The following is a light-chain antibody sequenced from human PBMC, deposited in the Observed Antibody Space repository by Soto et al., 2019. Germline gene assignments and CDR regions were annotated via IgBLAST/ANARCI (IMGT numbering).Light chain of an antibody. V-gene: IGLV4-60*02. Sequence: QPVLTQSSSASASLGSSVKLTCTLSSGHSSYIIAWHQQQPGKAPRYLMKLEGSGSYNKGSGVPDRFSGSSSGADRYLTISNLQFEVEADYYCETWDFNTRVFGGGTKVTVL. J-gene: IGLJ3*02. CDR3: ETWDFNTRV. CDR1: SGHSSYI. CDR2: LEGSGSY.